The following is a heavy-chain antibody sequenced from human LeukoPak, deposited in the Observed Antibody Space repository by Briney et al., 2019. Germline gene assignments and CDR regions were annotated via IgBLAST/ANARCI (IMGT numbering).Heavy chain of an antibody. D-gene: IGHD2-8*01. CDR3: ARGTRGYYFDY. CDR2: ISYDGSNK. V-gene: IGHV3-30-3*01. Sequence: PGRSLRLSCAASGFTFGSYAMHWVRQAPGKGLEWVAVISYDGSNKYYADSVKGRFTISRDNSKNTLYLQMNSLRAEDTAVYYCARGTRGYYFDYWGQGTLVTVSS. CDR1: GFTFGSYA. J-gene: IGHJ4*02.